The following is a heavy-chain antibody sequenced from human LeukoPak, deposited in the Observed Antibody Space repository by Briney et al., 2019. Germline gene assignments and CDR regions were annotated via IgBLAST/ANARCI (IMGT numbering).Heavy chain of an antibody. CDR2: ITSSSSYI. Sequence: GGSLRLSCAASGFTFSSYSMNWVRQAPGKGLEWVSSITSSSSYIYYADSVKGRFTISRDNAKNSQYLQMNSLRAEDTAVYYCARAFNYDWWYFDYWGQGTLVTVSS. CDR1: GFTFSSYS. CDR3: ARAFNYDWWYFDY. V-gene: IGHV3-21*01. D-gene: IGHD3-22*01. J-gene: IGHJ4*02.